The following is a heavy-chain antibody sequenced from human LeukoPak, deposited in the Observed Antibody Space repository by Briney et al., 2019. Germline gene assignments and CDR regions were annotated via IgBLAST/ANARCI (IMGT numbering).Heavy chain of an antibody. Sequence: SETLSLTCAVYGGSFSGYYWSWIRQPPGKGLEWIGEINHSGSTNYNPSLKSRVTISVDTSKNQFSPKLSSVTAADTAVYYCARGVYYDSSGSYYQARTVYFDYWGQGTLVTVSS. J-gene: IGHJ4*02. D-gene: IGHD3-22*01. CDR2: INHSGST. V-gene: IGHV4-34*01. CDR1: GGSFSGYY. CDR3: ARGVYYDSSGSYYQARTVYFDY.